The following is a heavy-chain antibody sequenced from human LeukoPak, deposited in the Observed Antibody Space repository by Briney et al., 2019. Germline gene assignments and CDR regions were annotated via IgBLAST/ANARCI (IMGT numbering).Heavy chain of an antibody. CDR1: GGSMNQYY. D-gene: IGHD6-19*01. J-gene: IGHJ4*02. Sequence: SETLSLTCTVSGGSMNQYYRNWIRQPAGKRLEWLGHVFTRGTTNYNASLEGRLTISLDTARNQFSLYLSPVTAADTAMYFCARSSLAVYFDYWGQGTLVTASS. CDR3: ARSSLAVYFDY. CDR2: VFTRGTT. V-gene: IGHV4-4*07.